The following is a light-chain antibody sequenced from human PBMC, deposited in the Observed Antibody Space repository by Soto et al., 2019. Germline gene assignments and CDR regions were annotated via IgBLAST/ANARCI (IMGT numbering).Light chain of an antibody. CDR2: GAY. Sequence: EIVMTQSPATLSVSPGERATLSCRASQSVSIDLAWYQQKPGQAPRLLIYGAYTRAAATPARFSGSGSGTEFTLTLSSLQSEDFAVYYCQHYNNRPPWTFGQGTKVEIK. V-gene: IGKV3-15*01. CDR3: QHYNNRPPWT. J-gene: IGKJ1*01. CDR1: QSVSID.